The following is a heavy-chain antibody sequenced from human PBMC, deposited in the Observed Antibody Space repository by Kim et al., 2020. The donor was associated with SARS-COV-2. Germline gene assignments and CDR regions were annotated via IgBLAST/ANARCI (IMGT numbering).Heavy chain of an antibody. CDR3: ARDRVSSGIDY. V-gene: IGHV4-59*01. J-gene: IGHJ4*02. D-gene: IGHD1-26*01. Sequence: STTHNTSHKGRVTISVDTAKNQVSMKLSSVTAADTAVYYCARDRVSSGIDYWGQGTLVTVSS. CDR2: ST.